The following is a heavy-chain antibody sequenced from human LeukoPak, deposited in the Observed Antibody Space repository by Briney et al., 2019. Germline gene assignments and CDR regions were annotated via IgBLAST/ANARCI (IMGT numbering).Heavy chain of an antibody. D-gene: IGHD5-18*01. CDR1: GYTFIGYY. CDR2: INPNSGGT. CDR3: AREPLGYGFDY. J-gene: IGHJ4*02. Sequence: ASVKVSCKTSGYTFIGYYMHWVRQAPGQGLEWMGWINPNSGGTNYAQKFQGRVTMTRDTSISTAYMELSRLRSDDTAVYYCAREPLGYGFDYWGQGTLVTVSS. V-gene: IGHV1-2*02.